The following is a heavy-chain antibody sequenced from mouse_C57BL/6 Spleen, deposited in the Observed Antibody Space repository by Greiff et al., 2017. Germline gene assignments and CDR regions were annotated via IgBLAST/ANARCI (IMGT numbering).Heavy chain of an antibody. V-gene: IGHV1-76*01. D-gene: IGHD2-5*01. CDR1: GYTFTDYY. CDR3: AREAYYSNHYAMDY. Sequence: QVQLQQSGAELVRPGASVKLSCKASGYTFTDYYINWVKQRPGQGLEWIARIYPGSGNTYYNEKFKGKATLTAEKSSSTAYMQLSSLTSEDSAVYFCAREAYYSNHYAMDYWGQGTSVTVSS. J-gene: IGHJ4*01. CDR2: IYPGSGNT.